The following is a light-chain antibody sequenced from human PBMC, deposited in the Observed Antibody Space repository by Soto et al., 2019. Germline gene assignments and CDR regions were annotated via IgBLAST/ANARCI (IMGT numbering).Light chain of an antibody. CDR2: DAS. J-gene: IGLJ3*02. CDR1: TGDVGAYDF. CDR3: CSYAGSFTWV. Sequence: QSALTQPRSVSGSPGQSVTISCTGTTGDVGAYDFVSWYQHHPAKAPKLMIYDASKRPSGVPDRFSASKSGNTASLTISGLQAEDEADYYCCSYAGSFTWVFGGGTKVTVL. V-gene: IGLV2-11*01.